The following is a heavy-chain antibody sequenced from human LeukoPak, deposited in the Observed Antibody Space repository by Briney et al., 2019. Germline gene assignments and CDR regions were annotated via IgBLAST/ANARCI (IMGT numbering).Heavy chain of an antibody. D-gene: IGHD6-13*01. CDR1: GFTFSSHG. Sequence: PGGSLRLSCAASGFTFSSHGMHWVRQAPGKGLEWVASTWSDGSNKYYADSMKGRSTISRDNSNNTLYLQMNSLRAEDTAVYYCAKDSRYSSHWYYHTLDVRGQGTTVTVSS. J-gene: IGHJ6*01. CDR3: AKDSRYSSHWYYHTLDV. V-gene: IGHV3-30*02. CDR2: TWSDGSNK.